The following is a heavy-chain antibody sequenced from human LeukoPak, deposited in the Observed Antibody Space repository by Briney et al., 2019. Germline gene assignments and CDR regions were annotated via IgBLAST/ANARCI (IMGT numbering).Heavy chain of an antibody. CDR2: IHHSGST. V-gene: IGHV4-59*01. Sequence: SETLSLTCTVSGGSISTYYWTWIRQPPGKGLEWIGYIHHSGSTNYNPSLKSRVSISVDTSKNQFSLKVSSVTDADAAGYYCARSQRMVRLGYYYLDVWGKGTTVTVSS. CDR1: GGSISTYY. J-gene: IGHJ6*03. D-gene: IGHD3-16*01. CDR3: ARSQRMVRLGYYYLDV.